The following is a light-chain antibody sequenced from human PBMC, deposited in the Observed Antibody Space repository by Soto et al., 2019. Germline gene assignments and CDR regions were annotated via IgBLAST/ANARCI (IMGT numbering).Light chain of an antibody. Sequence: QSALTQPASVSGSPGQSITISCTGTSSDVGGYNYVSWYQQHPGKAPKFMIYEVSNRPSGVSNRFSGSKSGNTASLTISGLQAEDEADYYCSSYTSNVTYVFGTGTQLTVL. CDR3: SSYTSNVTYV. CDR2: EVS. J-gene: IGLJ1*01. V-gene: IGLV2-14*01. CDR1: SSDVGGYNY.